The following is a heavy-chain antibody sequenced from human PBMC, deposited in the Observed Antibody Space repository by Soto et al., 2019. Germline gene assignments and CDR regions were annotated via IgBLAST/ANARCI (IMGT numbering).Heavy chain of an antibody. CDR3: ARGIYCRGGNCYYYFDY. D-gene: IGHD2-15*01. CDR2: IHYSGST. CDR1: GGSISSGDYY. J-gene: IGHJ4*02. Sequence: SETLSLTCTVSGGSISSGDYYWSWIRQHPGKGLEWIGYIHYSGSTYYNPSLKSRFTISVDTSKNQFSLKLSSVTAADTALYYCARGIYCRGGNCYYYFDYWGQGTLVTVDS. V-gene: IGHV4-31*03.